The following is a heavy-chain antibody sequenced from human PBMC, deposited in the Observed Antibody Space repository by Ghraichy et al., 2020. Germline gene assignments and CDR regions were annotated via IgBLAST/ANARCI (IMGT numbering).Heavy chain of an antibody. CDR1: GGSFSGYY. D-gene: IGHD6-13*01. CDR2: INHSGST. J-gene: IGHJ4*02. Sequence: SETLSLTCAVYGGSFSGYYWSWIRQPPGKGLEWIGEINHSGSTNYNPSLKSRVTISVDTSKNQFSLKLSSVTAADTAVYYCARIAAAGTWYSLFDYWGQGTLVTVSS. CDR3: ARIAAAGTWYSLFDY. V-gene: IGHV4-34*01.